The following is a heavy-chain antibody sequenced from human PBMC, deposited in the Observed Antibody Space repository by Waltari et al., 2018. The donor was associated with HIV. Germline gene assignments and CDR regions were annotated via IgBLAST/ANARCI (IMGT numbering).Heavy chain of an antibody. CDR3: ARPKGLITIFGVLTAQFDP. J-gene: IGHJ5*02. Sequence: QLQLQESGPGLVKPSETLSLTCTVSGGSISSSSYYWGWIRQPPGKGLDWIGNIYYSGTTYHNPSLKSRVTISVDTSKNQFPLRLSSLTAADKAVYFRARPKGLITIFGVLTAQFDPWGQGTLVTVSS. V-gene: IGHV4-39*01. D-gene: IGHD3-3*01. CDR1: GGSISSSSYY. CDR2: IYYSGTT.